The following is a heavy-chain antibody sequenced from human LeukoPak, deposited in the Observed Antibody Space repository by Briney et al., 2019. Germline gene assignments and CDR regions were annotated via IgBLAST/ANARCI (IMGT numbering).Heavy chain of an antibody. D-gene: IGHD6-19*01. CDR1: GGSLSGYY. CDR3: ARRKAVAGYTFDY. CDR2: INHSGST. J-gene: IGHJ4*02. V-gene: IGHV4-34*01. Sequence: PPETLSLTCAVYGGSLSGYYWSWNRQPPGKGLEWIGEINHSGSTTYNPSPKTRVTIPVDTSKNQFSLKLSSVTAADTAVYYCARRKAVAGYTFDYWGQGTLVTVSS.